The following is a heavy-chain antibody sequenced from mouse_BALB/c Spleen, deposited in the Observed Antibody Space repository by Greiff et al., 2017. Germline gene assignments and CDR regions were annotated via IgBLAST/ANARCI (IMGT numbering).Heavy chain of an antibody. CDR2: ISYDGSN. J-gene: IGHJ3*01. CDR1: GYSITSGYY. Sequence: EVQRVESGPGLVKPSQSLSLTCSVTGYSITSGYYWNWIRQFPGNKLEWMGYISYDGSNNYNPSLKNRISITRDTSKNQFFLKLNSVTTEDTATYYCAREGRYDGYYAAWFAYWGQGTLVTVSA. D-gene: IGHD2-3*01. CDR3: AREGRYDGYYAAWFAY. V-gene: IGHV3-6*02.